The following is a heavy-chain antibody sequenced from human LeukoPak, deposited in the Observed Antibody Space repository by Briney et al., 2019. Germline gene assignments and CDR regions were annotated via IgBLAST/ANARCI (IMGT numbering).Heavy chain of an antibody. Sequence: PGGSLRPSCAASGFAFNIYNMSWIRQAPGKGLEWVSSISGTSTYIYYADSVKGRFTISRDNAKNSLYLQMNSLRAEDTAIYYCATDRGYRTSWFDYWGQGALVTVSS. CDR2: ISGTSTYI. V-gene: IGHV3-21*01. CDR1: GFAFNIYN. CDR3: ATDRGYRTSWFDY. J-gene: IGHJ4*02. D-gene: IGHD6-13*01.